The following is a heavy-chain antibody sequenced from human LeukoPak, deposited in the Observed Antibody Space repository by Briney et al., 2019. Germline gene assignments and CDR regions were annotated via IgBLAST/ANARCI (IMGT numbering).Heavy chain of an antibody. Sequence: GGTLRLSRAASGLPFSRYAASGATDGPTRGLEGGSAVSGSGGDTYYAASVKGRFTISRDNSKNTLYLQMNSLRADDTAVYYCAKSDYYDSSGHPSSFEYWGQGTLVTVSS. CDR3: AKSDYYDSSGHPSSFEY. V-gene: IGHV3-23*01. CDR2: VSGSGGDT. CDR1: GLPFSRYA. D-gene: IGHD3-22*01. J-gene: IGHJ4*02.